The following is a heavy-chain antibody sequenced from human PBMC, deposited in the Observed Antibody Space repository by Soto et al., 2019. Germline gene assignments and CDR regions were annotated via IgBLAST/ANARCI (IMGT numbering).Heavy chain of an antibody. V-gene: IGHV3-48*01. CDR2: ISGSSGTI. CDR1: GFTFVGFG. CDR3: ARDPLDY. Sequence: EVQLVESGGGLVQPGGSLRLSCAVPGFTFVGFGMNWVRQAPGKGLEWVSYISGSSGTIYYADSVKGRFTISRDNAKNSLYLQMNSLRAEDTAVYYCARDPLDYWGQGTLVTVSS. J-gene: IGHJ4*02.